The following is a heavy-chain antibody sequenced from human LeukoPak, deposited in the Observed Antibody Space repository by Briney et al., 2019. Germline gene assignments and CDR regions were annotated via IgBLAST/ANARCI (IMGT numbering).Heavy chain of an antibody. CDR2: IYPGDSDI. Sequence: GESLKTSCKGSGYRFSDYWIGWVRQMPGKGLEWMGIIYPGDSDIRYSPSFQGQVTFSADKSISTAYLQWSSLKASDTAMYYCAKYYYDRSVGPFDYWGQGTLVTVSS. CDR3: AKYYYDRSVGPFDY. V-gene: IGHV5-51*01. D-gene: IGHD3-22*01. J-gene: IGHJ4*02. CDR1: GYRFSDYW.